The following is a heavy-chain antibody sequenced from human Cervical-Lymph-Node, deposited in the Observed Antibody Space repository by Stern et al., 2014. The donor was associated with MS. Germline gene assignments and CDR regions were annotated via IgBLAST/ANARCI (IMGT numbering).Heavy chain of an antibody. Sequence: VQLLESGAEVTKPGASVKVSCKVSGYTLTELSMHWVRQAPGKGLEWMGGFDPEDGETIYAQKFQGRVTMTEDTSTDTAYMELSSLRSEDTAVYYCATDRDDFRSGYSAPTKGYGLDVWGQGTTVTVTS. J-gene: IGHJ6*02. CDR2: FDPEDGET. D-gene: IGHD3-3*01. CDR3: ATDRDDFRSGYSAPTKGYGLDV. V-gene: IGHV1-24*01. CDR1: GYTLTELS.